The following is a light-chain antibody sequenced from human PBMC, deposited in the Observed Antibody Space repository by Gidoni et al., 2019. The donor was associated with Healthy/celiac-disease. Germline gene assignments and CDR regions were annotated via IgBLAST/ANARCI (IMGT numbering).Light chain of an antibody. CDR1: KLGDKY. CDR2: QDS. Sequence: SYELTQPPSVSVSPGQTASITCSGDKLGDKYACWYQQKPGQSPVLVIYQDSKRPSGIPERFSGSNSGNTATLTIRGTQAMDEADYYCQAWDSRLVFGGGTKLTVL. CDR3: QAWDSRLV. J-gene: IGLJ2*01. V-gene: IGLV3-1*01.